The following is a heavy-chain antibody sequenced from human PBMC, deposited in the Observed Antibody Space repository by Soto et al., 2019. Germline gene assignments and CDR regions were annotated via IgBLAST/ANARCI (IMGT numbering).Heavy chain of an antibody. D-gene: IGHD3-9*01. CDR1: GYTFTSYD. Sequence: ASLKVSCKASGYTFTSYDINWVRQATGQGLEWMGWMNPNSGNTGYAQKFQGRVTMTRNTSISTAYMELSSLRSEDTAVYYCARGGYYDILTGYYYYYYMDVWGKGTTVTVSS. V-gene: IGHV1-8*01. CDR3: ARGGYYDILTGYYYYYYMDV. J-gene: IGHJ6*03. CDR2: MNPNSGNT.